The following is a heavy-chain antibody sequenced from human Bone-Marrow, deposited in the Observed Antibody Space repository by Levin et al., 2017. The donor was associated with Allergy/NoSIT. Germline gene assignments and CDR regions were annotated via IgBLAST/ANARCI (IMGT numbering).Heavy chain of an antibody. D-gene: IGHD6-13*01. CDR2: ISGSGGST. J-gene: IGHJ6*02. V-gene: IGHV3-23*01. Sequence: RSGGSLRLSCAASGFTFSSYAMSWVRQAPGKGLEWVSAISGSGGSTYYADSVKGRFTISRDNSKNTLYLQMNSLRAEDTAVYYCAKSVSQGSSWPHYYYYYGMDVWGQGTTVTVSS. CDR1: GFTFSSYA. CDR3: AKSVSQGSSWPHYYYYYGMDV.